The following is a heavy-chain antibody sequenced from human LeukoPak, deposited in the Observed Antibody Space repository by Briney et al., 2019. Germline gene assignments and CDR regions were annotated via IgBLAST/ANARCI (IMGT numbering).Heavy chain of an antibody. CDR2: IYHSGST. J-gene: IGHJ3*02. Sequence: PSGTLSLTCAVSGGSISSSNWWSWVRQPPGKGLEWIGEIYHSGSTNYNPSLNSRVTISVDKSKNQFSLKLSSVTAADTAVYYCASYCGGDCYSWGAFDIWGQGTMVTVSS. CDR1: GGSISSSNW. D-gene: IGHD2-21*02. CDR3: ASYCGGDCYSWGAFDI. V-gene: IGHV4-4*02.